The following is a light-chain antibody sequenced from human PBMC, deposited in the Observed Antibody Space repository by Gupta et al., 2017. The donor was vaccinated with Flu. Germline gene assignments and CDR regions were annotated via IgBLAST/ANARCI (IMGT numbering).Light chain of an antibody. CDR1: QSISSW. V-gene: IGKV1-5*03. CDR3: QQESSYPYT. CDR2: EAS. J-gene: IGKJ2*01. Sequence: DIQMTQSPSTLSASVGDRVTITCRASQSISSWLAWYQQKPGKAPKLLIYEASSLESGVPSSFSGSRSGTEFTLTISRLQPDDFATYYCQQESSYPYTFGQGTKMEIK.